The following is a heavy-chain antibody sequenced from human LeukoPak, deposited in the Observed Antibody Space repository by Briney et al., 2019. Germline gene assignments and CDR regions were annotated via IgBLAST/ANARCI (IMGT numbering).Heavy chain of an antibody. CDR2: ISSSGSTI. J-gene: IGHJ3*02. Sequence: GGSLRLSCAASGFTFSDYYMSWIRQAPGKGLEWVSHISSSGSTIYYADSMKGRFTISGDNAKNSLYLQMNSLRAEDTAVYYCARRGQRDAFDIWGQGTMVTVSS. D-gene: IGHD3-10*01. CDR1: GFTFSDYY. CDR3: ARRGQRDAFDI. V-gene: IGHV3-11*01.